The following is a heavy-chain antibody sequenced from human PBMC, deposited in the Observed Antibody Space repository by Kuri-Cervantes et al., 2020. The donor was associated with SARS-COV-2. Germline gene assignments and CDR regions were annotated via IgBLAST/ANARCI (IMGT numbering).Heavy chain of an antibody. Sequence: GESLKISCAASGFTFSSYAMHWVRQAPGKGLECVAVISYDGSNKYYADSVKGRFTISRDNSKNTLYLQMNSLRAEDTAVYYCARVGGGNSDAFDIWGQGTMVTVSS. CDR1: GFTFSSYA. V-gene: IGHV3-30-3*01. J-gene: IGHJ3*02. D-gene: IGHD4-23*01. CDR2: ISYDGSNK. CDR3: ARVGGGNSDAFDI.